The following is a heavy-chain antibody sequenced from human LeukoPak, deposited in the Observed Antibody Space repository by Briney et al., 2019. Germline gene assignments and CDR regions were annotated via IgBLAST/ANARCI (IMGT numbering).Heavy chain of an antibody. V-gene: IGHV3-53*01. CDR2: IYSGGST. Sequence: PGGSLSLSCAASGFTVSSNYMSWVRQAPGKGLEWVSVIYSGGSTYCADSVKGRFTISRDNSKNTLYLQMNSLRAEDTAVYYCASGRYGSGSYGDYWGQGTLVTVSS. D-gene: IGHD3-10*01. CDR3: ASGRYGSGSYGDY. CDR1: GFTVSSNY. J-gene: IGHJ4*02.